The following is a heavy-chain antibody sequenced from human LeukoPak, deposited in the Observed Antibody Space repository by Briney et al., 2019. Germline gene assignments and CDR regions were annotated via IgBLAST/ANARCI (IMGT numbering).Heavy chain of an antibody. CDR2: ISPYSDNT. Sequence: GASVKVSCKASVYTFANYGISWVRQAPGQGLEWMGWISPYSDNTDLEQKFQGRVTLTTDTSTNTAYMEVRSLRSDDTAVYYCARGLFGVVIRAALATDAFDIWGQGTMVTVSS. CDR3: ARGLFGVVIRAALATDAFDI. D-gene: IGHD3-3*01. V-gene: IGHV1-18*01. CDR1: VYTFANYG. J-gene: IGHJ3*02.